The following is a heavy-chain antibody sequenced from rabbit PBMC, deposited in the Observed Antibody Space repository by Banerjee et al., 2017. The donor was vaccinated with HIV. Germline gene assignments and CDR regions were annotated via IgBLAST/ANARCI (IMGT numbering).Heavy chain of an antibody. CDR1: GFDFSSNA. CDR2: VDTGDGTT. D-gene: IGHD4-1*01. Sequence: EESGGDLVKPGASLTLTCTASGFDFSSNAMCWVRQAPGKGLEWIASVDTGDGTTYYASWVNGRFTVSLDNAQNTVFLQMTSLTPADTATYFCARAYNSGWGGYFNLWGPGTLVTVS. V-gene: IGHV1S47*01. CDR3: ARAYNSGWGGYFNL. J-gene: IGHJ4*01.